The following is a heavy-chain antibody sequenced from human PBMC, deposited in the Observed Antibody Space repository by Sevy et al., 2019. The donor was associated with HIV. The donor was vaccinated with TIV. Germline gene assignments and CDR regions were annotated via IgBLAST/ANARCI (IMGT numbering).Heavy chain of an antibody. CDR3: ARELGDTAMDDGSADY. D-gene: IGHD5-18*01. CDR2: ISYDGSNK. CDR1: GFTFSSFP. Sequence: GGSLRLSCAASGFTFSSFPMHWVRQAPGKGLEWVAVISYDGSNKYYADSVKGRFTISRDNSKNTLFLQMNSLRAEDTAVYHCARELGDTAMDDGSADYWGQGTLVTVSS. J-gene: IGHJ4*02. V-gene: IGHV3-30-3*01.